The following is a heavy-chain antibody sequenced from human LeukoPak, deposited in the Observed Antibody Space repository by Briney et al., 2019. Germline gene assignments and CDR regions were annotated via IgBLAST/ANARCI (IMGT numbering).Heavy chain of an antibody. Sequence: ASVKVSCKASGYTFTSYGIIWVRQAPGQGLEWMGWISAYNGNTNYAQKLQGRVTMTTDTSTSTAYMELRSLRSDDTAVYYCARDAGRYDYVWGSYRYRNWFDPWGQGTLVTVSS. CDR2: ISAYNGNT. D-gene: IGHD3-16*02. J-gene: IGHJ5*02. V-gene: IGHV1-18*01. CDR3: ARDAGRYDYVWGSYRYRNWFDP. CDR1: GYTFTSYG.